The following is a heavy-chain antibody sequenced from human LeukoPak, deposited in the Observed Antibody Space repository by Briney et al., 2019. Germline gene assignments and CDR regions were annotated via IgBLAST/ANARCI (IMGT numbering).Heavy chain of an antibody. D-gene: IGHD3-16*01. CDR2: IYTSGST. J-gene: IGHJ3*02. Sequence: SETLSLTCTVSGGSSSSTNYYWNWIRQPAGKGLEWIGRIYTSGSTNYNTSLKSRVTISIDTSKNQFSLKLSSVTATDTAVYYCARGLPVWGNNVFDIWGQGTMVTVSS. CDR1: GGSSSSTNYY. CDR3: ARGLPVWGNNVFDI. V-gene: IGHV4-61*02.